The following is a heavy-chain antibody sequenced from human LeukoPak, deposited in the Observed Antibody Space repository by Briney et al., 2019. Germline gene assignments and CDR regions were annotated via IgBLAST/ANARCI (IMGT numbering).Heavy chain of an antibody. CDR3: AKDRFGPFDP. Sequence: GGSLRLSCAASGFTFSSYAMSWVRQAPGKGLEWASAISGSGGSTYNADSVKGRFTISRDNSKNTLYLQMNSLRAEDTAVYYCAKDRFGPFDPWGQGTLVTVSS. D-gene: IGHD3-10*01. V-gene: IGHV3-23*01. CDR2: ISGSGGST. J-gene: IGHJ5*02. CDR1: GFTFSSYA.